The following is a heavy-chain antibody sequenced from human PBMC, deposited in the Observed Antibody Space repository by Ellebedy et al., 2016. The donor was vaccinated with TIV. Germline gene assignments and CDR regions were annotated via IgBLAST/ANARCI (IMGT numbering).Heavy chain of an antibody. Sequence: SETLSLXXAVYGGSFSGYYWSWIRQPPGKGLEWIGEINHSGSTNYNPSLKSRVTISVDTSKNQFSLKLSSVTAADTAVYYCARDPSGSRVNFDYWGQGSLVTVSS. CDR2: INHSGST. D-gene: IGHD3-10*01. J-gene: IGHJ4*02. CDR1: GGSFSGYY. V-gene: IGHV4-34*01. CDR3: ARDPSGSRVNFDY.